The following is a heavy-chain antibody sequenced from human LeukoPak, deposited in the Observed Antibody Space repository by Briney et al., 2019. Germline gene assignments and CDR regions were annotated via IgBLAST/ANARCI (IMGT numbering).Heavy chain of an antibody. J-gene: IGHJ1*01. D-gene: IGHD2-2*01. V-gene: IGHV4-61*01. CDR2: IYYSGST. CDR1: GGSASSGSYY. CDR3: ASTSAAMGRYFQH. Sequence: SETLSLTCTVSGGSASSGSYYWSWIRQPPGKGLEWIGYIYYSGSTNYNPSLKSRVTISVDTSKNQFSLKLSSVTAADTAVYYCASTSAAMGRYFQHWGQGTLVTVSS.